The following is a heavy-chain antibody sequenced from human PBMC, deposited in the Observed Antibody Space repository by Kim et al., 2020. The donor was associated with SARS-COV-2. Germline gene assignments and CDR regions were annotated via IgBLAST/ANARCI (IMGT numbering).Heavy chain of an antibody. J-gene: IGHJ6*02. CDR1: GDSVSSNIAA. D-gene: IGHD5-18*01. Sequence: SQTLSLTCAISGDSVSSNIAAWNWIRQSPSRGLEWLGRTYYRSKWYNDYAVSVKSRITINPDTSKNQFSLQLNSVTPEDTAVYYCARDSVGDTLVGYSYGYYYGMDVWGQGTTVTVSS. V-gene: IGHV6-1*01. CDR3: ARDSVGDTLVGYSYGYYYGMDV. CDR2: TYYRSKWYN.